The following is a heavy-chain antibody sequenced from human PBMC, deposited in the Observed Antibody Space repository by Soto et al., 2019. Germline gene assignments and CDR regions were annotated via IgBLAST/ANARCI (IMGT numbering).Heavy chain of an antibody. CDR2: INHSGST. D-gene: IGHD6-6*01. V-gene: IGHV4-34*01. J-gene: IGHJ4*02. Sequence: SETLSLTCAVYGGSFSGYYWSWIRQPPGKGLEWIGEINHSGSTNYNPSLKSRVTISVDTSKNQFSLKLSSVTAADTAVYYCARGGPRSSSSPDYWAREPWSPSPQ. CDR1: GGSFSGYY. CDR3: ARGGPRSSSSPDY.